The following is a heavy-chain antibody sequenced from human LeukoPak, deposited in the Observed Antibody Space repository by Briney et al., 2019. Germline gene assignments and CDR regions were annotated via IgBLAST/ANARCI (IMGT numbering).Heavy chain of an antibody. CDR3: ARKYDILTGQSNWFDP. CDR1: GYTFTGYY. Sequence: GDSVKVSCKASGYTFTGYYLHWVRQAPGQGLEWMGWINPNSGGTKYPKKFQGRVTMTRDTSISTAYLKVSRLRSDDTAVYYCARKYDILTGQSNWFDPWGQGTLVTVS. J-gene: IGHJ5*02. D-gene: IGHD3-9*01. V-gene: IGHV1-2*02. CDR2: INPNSGGT.